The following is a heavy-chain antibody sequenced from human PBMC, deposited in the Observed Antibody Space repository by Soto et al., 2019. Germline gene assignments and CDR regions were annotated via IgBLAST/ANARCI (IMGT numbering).Heavy chain of an antibody. D-gene: IGHD2-2*01. J-gene: IGHJ5*02. Sequence: GASVKVSCKASGGTFSSCAISWVRQAPGQGLEWMGGIIPIFGTANYAQKFQGRVTITADESTSTAYMELSSLRSEDTAVYHCAIGGGLEDIVVPYNWFDPWGQGTLVTVSS. CDR2: IIPIFGTA. CDR3: AIGGGLEDIVVPYNWFDP. V-gene: IGHV1-69*13. CDR1: GGTFSSCA.